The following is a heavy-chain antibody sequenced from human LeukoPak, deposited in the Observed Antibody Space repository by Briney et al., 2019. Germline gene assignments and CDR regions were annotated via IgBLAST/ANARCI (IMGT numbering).Heavy chain of an antibody. CDR1: VNSLSELS. D-gene: IGHD3-3*01. CDR3: TTRNGDFWSGFVH. J-gene: IGHJ4*02. Sequence: ASVTVSCKVSVNSLSELSIQWVRQAPGKGLECMGGFDPEEAKMVYAQNFQGRVTMTEDTSTQTAYMELSGLTSDDTAVYYCTTRNGDFWSGFVHWGQGTLVTVSS. V-gene: IGHV1-24*01. CDR2: FDPEEAKM.